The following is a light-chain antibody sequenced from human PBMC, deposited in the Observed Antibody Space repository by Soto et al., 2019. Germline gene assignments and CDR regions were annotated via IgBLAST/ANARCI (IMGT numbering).Light chain of an antibody. CDR1: DSNIGARYH. J-gene: IGLJ3*02. V-gene: IGLV1-40*01. CDR3: QSYDSNLSGRV. CDR2: GNS. Sequence: QPVLTQPPSVSGAPGQRVTISCTGSDSNIGARYHVHWYQQLPGKAPRLIIYGNSNRPSGVPDRFSGSKSGSSASLAISGLQADDEATYYCQSYDSNLSGRVFGEGTQLTV.